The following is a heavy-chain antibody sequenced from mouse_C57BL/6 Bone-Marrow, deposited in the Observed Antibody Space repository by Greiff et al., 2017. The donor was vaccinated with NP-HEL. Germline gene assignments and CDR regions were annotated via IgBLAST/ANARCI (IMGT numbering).Heavy chain of an antibody. CDR2: IDPSDSYT. CDR3: ALPWFAY. Sequence: QVQLKQSGAELVMPGASVKLSCKASGYTFTSYWMHWVKQRPGQGLEWIGEIDPSDSYTNYNQKFKGKSTLTVDKSSSTAYMQLSSLTSEDSAVYYCALPWFAYWGQGTLVTVSA. V-gene: IGHV1-69*01. CDR1: GYTFTSYW. J-gene: IGHJ3*01.